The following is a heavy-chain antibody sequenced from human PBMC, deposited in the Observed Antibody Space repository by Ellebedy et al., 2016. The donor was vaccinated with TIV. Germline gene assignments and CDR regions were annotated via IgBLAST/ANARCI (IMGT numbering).Heavy chain of an antibody. CDR1: GFTFSSYG. CDR2: ISYDGSNK. Sequence: GGSLRLXXAASGFTFSSYGMHWVRQAPGKGLEWVAVISYDGSNKYYADSVKGRFTISGDNSKNTLYLQMNSLRAEDTAVYYCTTDLSEVDYWGQGTLVTVSS. J-gene: IGHJ4*02. CDR3: TTDLSEVDY. V-gene: IGHV3-30*03.